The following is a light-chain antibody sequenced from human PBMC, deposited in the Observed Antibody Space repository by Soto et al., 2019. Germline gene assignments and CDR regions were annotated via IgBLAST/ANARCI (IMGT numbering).Light chain of an antibody. Sequence: DIQMTQSPSSVSASVGDRVTISCRASQGIDSWLAWYQQKPGKAPKLLISAASSLQSGVTSRFSGSGSGTDFTLTISSLQPEVFATYYCQQANSFPLTFGGGPNVDIK. CDR2: AAS. CDR1: QGIDSW. V-gene: IGKV1D-12*01. CDR3: QQANSFPLT. J-gene: IGKJ4*01.